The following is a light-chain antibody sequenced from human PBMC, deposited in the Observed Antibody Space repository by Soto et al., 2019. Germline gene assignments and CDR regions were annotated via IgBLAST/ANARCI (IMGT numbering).Light chain of an antibody. J-gene: IGKJ4*01. V-gene: IGKV4-1*01. CDR3: QQYYSTPLT. CDR1: QSVLYSSNNKNY. Sequence: DIVMTQSPDSLAVSLGERATLNCKSSQSVLYSSNNKNYLAWYQQKQGQPPKXXIYWASTRESGVPDRFSGSGSGTDFTLTISSLQAEDVAVYYCQQYYSTPLTFGGGTKVDIK. CDR2: WAS.